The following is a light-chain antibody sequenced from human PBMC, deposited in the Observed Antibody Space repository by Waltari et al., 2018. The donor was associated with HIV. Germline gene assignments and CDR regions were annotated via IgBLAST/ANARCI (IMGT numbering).Light chain of an antibody. CDR2: VNS. CDR3: AAWDDSLRGPV. Sequence: SVLTQPPSVSGTPGQRVTISCSGSSSNIGSNTVYWYQHLPGTAPKLLIYVNSQRPSGVPDRFSGSKSGTSASLAISGLRSEDEGDYYCAAWDDSLRGPVFGGGSRLTVL. V-gene: IGLV1-47*01. CDR1: SSNIGSNT. J-gene: IGLJ2*01.